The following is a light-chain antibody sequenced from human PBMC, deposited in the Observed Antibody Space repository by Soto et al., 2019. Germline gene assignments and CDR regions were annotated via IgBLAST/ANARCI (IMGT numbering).Light chain of an antibody. J-gene: IGLJ1*01. Sequence: LTQPPSVSGAPGQRVTISCTGSGSNIGAGYDVHWYQQLPGTAPKLLIFANINRPSGVPDRFSGSKSGTSASLAITGLRAEDEADYYCQSYDSSPSGYVFGTGTKVTVL. V-gene: IGLV1-40*01. CDR3: QSYDSSPSGYV. CDR2: ANI. CDR1: GSNIGAGYD.